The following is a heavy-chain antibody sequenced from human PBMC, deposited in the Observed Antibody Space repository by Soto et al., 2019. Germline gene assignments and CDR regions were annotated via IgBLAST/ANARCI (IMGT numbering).Heavy chain of an antibody. CDR3: ARDTWFDP. CDR2: ISSAGTTI. CDR1: GFIFSYCE. V-gene: IGHV3-48*03. Sequence: VQLVESGGGLVQPGGSLRLSCAASGFIFSYCEMNWVRQAPGKGLEWVSYISSAGTTIDYAESVRGRFTISRDNAKNSLYLQMDSLTDEDTGVYYCARDTWFDPWGHGTLVTVSS. J-gene: IGHJ5*02.